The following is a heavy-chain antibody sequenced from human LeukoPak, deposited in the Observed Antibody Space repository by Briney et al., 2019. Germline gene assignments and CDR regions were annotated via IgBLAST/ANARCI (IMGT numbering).Heavy chain of an antibody. V-gene: IGHV5-51*01. Sequence: GESLKISCKGSGYSCTTYWRGWVRQKPGKGLEWMGIIYPGDSDTRYSPSFRGQVTISADKSTSTAYLQWSSLKASDTAMYYCARPSTVNAFDIWGQGTMVTVSS. CDR2: IYPGDSDT. D-gene: IGHD5/OR15-5a*01. J-gene: IGHJ3*02. CDR1: GYSCTTYW. CDR3: ARPSTVNAFDI.